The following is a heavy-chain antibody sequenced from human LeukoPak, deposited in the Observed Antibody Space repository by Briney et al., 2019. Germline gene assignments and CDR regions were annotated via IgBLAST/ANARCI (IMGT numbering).Heavy chain of an antibody. V-gene: IGHV4-39*07. CDR2: IYSSGST. CDR3: ARGPRFGELLWHWFDP. J-gene: IGHJ5*02. D-gene: IGHD3-10*01. CDR1: GVSISSGSNY. Sequence: SETLSLACSVSGVSISSGSNYWGWIRQPPGKTLEWIGSIYSSGSTYYNSSLKSRVIILIDTSKNHFSLTLSSVTAADTAVYYCARGPRFGELLWHWFDPWGQGTLVTVSS.